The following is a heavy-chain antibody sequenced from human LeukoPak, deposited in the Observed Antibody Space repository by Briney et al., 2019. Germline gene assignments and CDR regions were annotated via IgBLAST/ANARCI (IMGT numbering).Heavy chain of an antibody. D-gene: IGHD2-2*02. CDR2: INAGNGNT. V-gene: IGHV1-3*01. CDR1: GYTFTSYA. CDR3: ARGLFNCSSTSRYTGWFDP. Sequence: ASVKVSCKASGYTFTSYAMHWVRQAPGQRLEWMGWINAGNGNTKYSQKFQGRVTMTEDTSTDTAYMELSSLRSEDTAVYYCARGLFNCSSTSRYTGWFDPWGQGTLVTVSS. J-gene: IGHJ5*02.